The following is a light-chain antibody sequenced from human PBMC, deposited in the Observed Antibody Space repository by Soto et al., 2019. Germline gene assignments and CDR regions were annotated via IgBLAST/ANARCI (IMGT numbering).Light chain of an antibody. CDR2: ASS. CDR3: QQNYIIPLT. J-gene: IGKJ4*01. Sequence: DIQLTQSPSSLSASVGDRVTITCRASQNIDSYLNWYQQKSGRAPKLLIYASSSVESGVPSRFSRSGSGAQFTLTISSLQPEDFATYYCQQNYIIPLTFGGGTKVEV. CDR1: QNIDSY. V-gene: IGKV1-39*01.